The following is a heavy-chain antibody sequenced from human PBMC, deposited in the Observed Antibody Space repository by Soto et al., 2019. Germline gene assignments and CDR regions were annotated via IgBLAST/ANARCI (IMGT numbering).Heavy chain of an antibody. CDR2: VDWDDDK. J-gene: IGHJ3*02. Sequence: VSGPTLVNPTQTLTLTCTFSGFSLTTSGMCVSWVRQPPGKALEWLALVDWDDDKYYSTSLKTRITISKDTSKNQVVLRMTNMDPVDTATYYCARHIRAVRGATSNDDAFDIWGQGTKVTVSS. CDR3: ARHIRAVRGATSNDDAFDI. CDR1: GFSLTTSGMC. V-gene: IGHV2-70*20. D-gene: IGHD3-10*01.